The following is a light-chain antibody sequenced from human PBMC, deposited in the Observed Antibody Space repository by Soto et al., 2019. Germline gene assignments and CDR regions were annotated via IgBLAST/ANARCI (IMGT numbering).Light chain of an antibody. Sequence: IQLTQSPSSLSASVGDRVTITYRASQGISSYLAWYQQKPGKAPKLLIYAASTLQSGVPSRFSGSGSGTDFTLTISSLQPEDFATYYCQQLNSYPRYTFGQGTKLEIK. CDR2: AAS. V-gene: IGKV1-9*01. CDR1: QGISSY. J-gene: IGKJ2*01. CDR3: QQLNSYPRYT.